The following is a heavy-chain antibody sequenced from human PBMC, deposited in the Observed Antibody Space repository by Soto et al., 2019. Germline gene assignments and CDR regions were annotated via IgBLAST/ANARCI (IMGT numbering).Heavy chain of an antibody. Sequence: GASVKVFCKASGYTFSSYGVSWVRQAPGQRPEWMGWISAYNGNKNYAQKLQGRVTMTTDTSTSTAYMELRSLRSDDTAVYYCARDFYDFWSGYYGLGMDVWGQGTTVTVSS. D-gene: IGHD3-3*01. CDR1: GYTFSSYG. CDR2: ISAYNGNK. V-gene: IGHV1-18*01. CDR3: ARDFYDFWSGYYGLGMDV. J-gene: IGHJ6*02.